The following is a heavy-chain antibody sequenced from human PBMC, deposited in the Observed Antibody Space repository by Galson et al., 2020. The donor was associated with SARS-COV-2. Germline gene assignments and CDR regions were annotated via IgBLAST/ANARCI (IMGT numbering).Heavy chain of an antibody. CDR3: ARMTGGNMGVGYYYYGVDV. CDR1: GFSLSTPGMC. CDR2: IDWDDDK. V-gene: IGHV2-70*17. D-gene: IGHD3-3*01. J-gene: IGHJ6*02. Sequence: ESGPTLVKPTQTLTLTCTFSGFSLSTPGMCLSWIRQPPAKALEWLARIDWDDDKFYSTPLKTRLTISTATSRNQVVLTLTDMDPVDTATYYCARMTGGNMGVGYYYYGVDVWGQGTTVTVS.